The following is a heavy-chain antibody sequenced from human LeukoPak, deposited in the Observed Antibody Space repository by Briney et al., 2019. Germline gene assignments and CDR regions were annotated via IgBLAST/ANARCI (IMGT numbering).Heavy chain of an antibody. CDR2: ISSSSSYI. CDR1: GFTFSSYS. Sequence: GGSLRLSCAASGFTFSSYSMNWVRQAPGKGLEWVSSISSSSSYIYYADSVKGRFTISRDNAKNSLYLQMNSLRAEDTAVYYCARAGVAVAGPFQHWGQGTLVTVSS. V-gene: IGHV3-21*01. J-gene: IGHJ1*01. CDR3: ARAGVAVAGPFQH. D-gene: IGHD6-19*01.